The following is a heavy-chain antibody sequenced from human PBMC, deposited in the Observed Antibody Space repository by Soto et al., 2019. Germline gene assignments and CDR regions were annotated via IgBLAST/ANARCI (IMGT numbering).Heavy chain of an antibody. D-gene: IGHD2-21*02. CDR3: AGGGDCCSGY. CDR1: GFTFSSYA. J-gene: IGHJ4*02. V-gene: IGHV3-30-3*01. CDR2: ISYDGSNK. Sequence: QVQLVESGGGVVQPGRSLRLSCAASGFTFSSYAMHWVRQAPGKGLEWVAVISYDGSNKYYADSVKGRFTISRDNSKNTLYLQMNSLRAEYTAVYYCAGGGDCCSGYWGQGTLVTVSS.